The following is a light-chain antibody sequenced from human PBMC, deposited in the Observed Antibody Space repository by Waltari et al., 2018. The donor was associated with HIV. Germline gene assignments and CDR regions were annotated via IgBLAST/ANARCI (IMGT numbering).Light chain of an antibody. CDR3: VTWADRSSGPVV. CDR2: MNN. Sequence: QSVLTQPPSASGNPGQRITISCSGSSSQIGSNYVHWYQHLPGPAPQLLIYMNNTRASGVPDRFSGSKSGTSASLAISGLRSEDEADYYCVTWADRSSGPVVFGGGTKVTVL. J-gene: IGLJ2*01. CDR1: SSQIGSNY. V-gene: IGLV1-47*01.